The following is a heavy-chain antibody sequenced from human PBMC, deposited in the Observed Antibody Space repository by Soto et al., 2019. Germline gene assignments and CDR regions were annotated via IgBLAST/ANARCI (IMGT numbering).Heavy chain of an antibody. V-gene: IGHV2-26*01. J-gene: IGHJ4*02. Sequence: QVTLKESGPVLVKPTETLTLTCTVSGFSLSNARMGVSWIRQPPGKALEWLAHIFSNDEKSYSTFLKSRLTIAKDTSKSQVVLTMTNKDPVDTARYYCAWRYDYVWLSYRYHFDTVGQGTLVAVSS. CDR1: GFSLSNARMG. CDR3: AWRYDYVWLSYRYHFDT. D-gene: IGHD3-16*02. CDR2: IFSNDEK.